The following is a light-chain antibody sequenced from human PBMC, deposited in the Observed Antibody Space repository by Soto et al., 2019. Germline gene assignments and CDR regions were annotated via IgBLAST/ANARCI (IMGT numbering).Light chain of an antibody. CDR1: SSDVGSYNL. CDR2: EGS. CDR3: CSYAGSSTS. Sequence: QSVLTQTASVSGSPGQSITISCTGTSSDVGSYNLASWYQQHPGKAPKLMIYEGSKRPSGVSNRFSGSKSGNTASLTISGLQAEDEADYYCCSYAGSSTSFGTGTKVTVL. J-gene: IGLJ1*01. V-gene: IGLV2-23*01.